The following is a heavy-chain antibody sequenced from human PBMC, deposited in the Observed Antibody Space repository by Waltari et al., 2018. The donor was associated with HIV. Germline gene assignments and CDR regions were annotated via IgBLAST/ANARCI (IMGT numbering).Heavy chain of an antibody. J-gene: IGHJ4*02. Sequence: QVQLVQSGAEVKKPGASVKVYCKASGYTFTAAYMPWVRQAPGQGLAWMGQINLNSGDTNYGQKLQGRLTMTSDTAISTAYMELSRLRFDDSAVYYCARDSYYYDSSGFFPDFSGQGTLVTVSS. CDR3: ARDSYYYDSSGFFPDF. V-gene: IGHV1-2*06. CDR1: GYTFTAAY. CDR2: INLNSGDT. D-gene: IGHD3-22*01.